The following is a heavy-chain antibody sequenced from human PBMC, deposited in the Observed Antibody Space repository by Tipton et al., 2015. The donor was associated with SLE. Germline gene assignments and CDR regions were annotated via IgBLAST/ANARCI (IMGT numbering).Heavy chain of an antibody. V-gene: IGHV3-NL1*01. CDR2: IYSGGST. J-gene: IGHJ6*02. CDR1: GFTFSNFG. CDR3: ARDRSLVGATKRYYYYGMDV. Sequence: SLRLSCAASGFTFSNFGMHWVRQAPGKGLEWVSVIYSGGSTYYADSVKGRFTISRDNSKNTLYLQMNSLRAGDTAVYYCARDRSLVGATKRYYYYGMDVWGQGTTVTVSS. D-gene: IGHD1-26*01.